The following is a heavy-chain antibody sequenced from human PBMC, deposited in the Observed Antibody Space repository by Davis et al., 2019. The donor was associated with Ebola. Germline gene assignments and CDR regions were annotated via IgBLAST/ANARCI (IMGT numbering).Heavy chain of an antibody. CDR2: INQDGSDK. V-gene: IGHV3-7*01. J-gene: IGHJ4*02. CDR3: ARDVAGALDY. Sequence: GESLKISCAASGFTFSSYWMAWVRQSPGKGPEWVANINQDGSDKNHVDSVKGRFTISRDNAKTSLYLQMNSLGVDDTAVYYCARDVAGALDYWGQGTLVTVSS. D-gene: IGHD1-26*01. CDR1: GFTFSSYW.